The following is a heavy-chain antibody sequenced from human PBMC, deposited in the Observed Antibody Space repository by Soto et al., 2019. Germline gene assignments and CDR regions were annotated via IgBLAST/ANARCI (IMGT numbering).Heavy chain of an antibody. V-gene: IGHV1-18*01. CDR3: ARTSRGGSYSVSSSFGMDV. CDR1: GYTFTSYG. Sequence: QVQLVQSGAEVKKPGSSVKVSCKASGYTFTSYGISWVRQAPGQGLEWMGWISAYNGNTNYAQKLQGRVTMTTNPATSTAYMELRSLRSDDTAVYYCARTSRGGSYSVSSSFGMDVWGQGTTVTVSS. D-gene: IGHD1-26*01. J-gene: IGHJ6*02. CDR2: ISAYNGNT.